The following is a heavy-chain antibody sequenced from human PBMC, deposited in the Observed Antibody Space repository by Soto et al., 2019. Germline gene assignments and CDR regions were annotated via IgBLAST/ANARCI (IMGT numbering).Heavy chain of an antibody. CDR2: MFYGVST. J-gene: IGHJ4*02. Sequence: QLQVQESGPGLVKPSETLSLTCTVSGSSINSSGYYWGWIRQPPGKGLEWIGSMFYGVSTYYNPSLKSRVTVSVDTSKNQFSLNLRSVTAADTAVYYCARLPSRHVVDYWGQGTLVTVSS. D-gene: IGHD2-21*01. CDR3: ARLPSRHVVDY. CDR1: GSSINSSGYY. V-gene: IGHV4-39*01.